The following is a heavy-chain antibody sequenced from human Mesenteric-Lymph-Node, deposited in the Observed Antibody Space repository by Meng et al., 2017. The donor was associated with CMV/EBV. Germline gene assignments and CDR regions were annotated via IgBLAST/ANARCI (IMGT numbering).Heavy chain of an antibody. Sequence: ASVKVSCKASGYGFTSYYMHWVRQAPGQGLEWMGWISAYNGNTNSAQNLQGRVTMTTDTSTSTAYMELRSLRSDDTAVYYCARSHYYYDDSGYYGFDYWGQGTLVTVSS. V-gene: IGHV1-18*04. J-gene: IGHJ4*02. CDR2: ISAYNGNT. D-gene: IGHD3-22*01. CDR1: GYGFTSYY. CDR3: ARSHYYYDDSGYYGFDY.